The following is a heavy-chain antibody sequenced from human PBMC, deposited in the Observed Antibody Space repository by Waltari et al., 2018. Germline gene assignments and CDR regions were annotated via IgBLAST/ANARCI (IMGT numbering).Heavy chain of an antibody. Sequence: EVQLVESGGGLVQPGGSLRLSCAASGFTFSSYWMSWVGQAPGKGLEGGTNIKEDGSGKYYVDSVKGRFTISRDNAKNSLYLQMNSLRGEDTALYYCARAKNYYYYGMDVWGQGTTVTVSS. V-gene: IGHV3-7*04. CDR1: GFTFSSYW. J-gene: IGHJ6*02. CDR2: IKEDGSGK. CDR3: ARAKNYYYYGMDV.